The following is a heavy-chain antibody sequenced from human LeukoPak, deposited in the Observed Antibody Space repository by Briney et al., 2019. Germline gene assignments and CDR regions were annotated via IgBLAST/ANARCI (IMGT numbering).Heavy chain of an antibody. CDR3: ATYYDSIGYRFDY. J-gene: IGHJ4*01. D-gene: IGHD3-22*01. V-gene: IGHV4-4*02. CDR1: GGSVSSNNW. Sequence: PSETLSLTCTASGGSVSSNNWWSWVRQPPGKGLEWIGEVLHSGSTNSNPSLKSRVTMSIDKSKNQYSLKLTSVTAADTAVYYCATYYDSIGYRFDYWGQGTLVTVSS. CDR2: VLHSGST.